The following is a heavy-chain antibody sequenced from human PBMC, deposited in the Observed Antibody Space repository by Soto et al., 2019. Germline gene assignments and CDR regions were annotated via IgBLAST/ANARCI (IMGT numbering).Heavy chain of an antibody. CDR2: IIPILGIA. CDR3: ARDSDFWSGYYYYYYYMDV. V-gene: IGHV1-69*04. Sequence: ASVKVSCKASGGTFSSYTISWVRQAPGQGLEWMGRIIPILGIANYAQKFQGRVTITADKSTSTAYMELSSPRSEDTAVYYCARDSDFWSGYYYYYYYMDVWGKGTTVTVSS. J-gene: IGHJ6*03. CDR1: GGTFSSYT. D-gene: IGHD3-3*01.